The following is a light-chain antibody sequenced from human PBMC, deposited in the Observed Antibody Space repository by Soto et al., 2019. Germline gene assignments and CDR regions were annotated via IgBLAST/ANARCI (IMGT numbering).Light chain of an antibody. CDR3: QQYGSSPWT. V-gene: IGKV3D-20*01. Sequence: EIVLTQSPATLSLSPGERATLSCGASQSVSSSYLAWYQQKPGLAPRLLNYDASSRATGIPDRFSGSGSGTDFTLTISRLEPEDFAVYYCQQYGSSPWTFGQGTKVEIK. CDR1: QSVSSSY. CDR2: DAS. J-gene: IGKJ1*01.